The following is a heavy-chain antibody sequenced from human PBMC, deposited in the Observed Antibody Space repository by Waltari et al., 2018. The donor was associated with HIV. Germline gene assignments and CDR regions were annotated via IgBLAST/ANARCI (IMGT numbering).Heavy chain of an antibody. D-gene: IGHD3-16*01. CDR1: GLSISKYG. CDR3: ARDGCDDTSCSWGNWYFDL. CDR2: ISSEGSKK. J-gene: IGHJ2*01. Sequence: QAQLVESGGGVVQTGGSRRLSCEASGLSISKYGMHWVRQAPGRGLVWVAVISSEGSKKYDADSLRGRFTVSKDNLMNTVYLGMKRLRSDDTGGYYCARDGCDDTSCSWGNWYFDLWGRGTQLNVSS. V-gene: IGHV3-30*03.